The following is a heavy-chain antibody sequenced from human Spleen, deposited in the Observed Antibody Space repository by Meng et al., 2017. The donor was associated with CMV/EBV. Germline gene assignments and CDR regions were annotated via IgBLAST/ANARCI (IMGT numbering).Heavy chain of an antibody. Sequence: GGSLRLSCAASGFTFSTFGMHWVRQAPGKGLEWVAFIRYDGSNEYYADSMKGRFTISRDNSKNTLYLQMNSLRAEDTAVYYCAKDLSGARSYYGMDVWGQGTTVTVSS. CDR3: AKDLSGARSYYGMDV. V-gene: IGHV3-30*02. D-gene: IGHD2/OR15-2a*01. J-gene: IGHJ6*02. CDR2: IRYDGSNE. CDR1: GFTFSTFG.